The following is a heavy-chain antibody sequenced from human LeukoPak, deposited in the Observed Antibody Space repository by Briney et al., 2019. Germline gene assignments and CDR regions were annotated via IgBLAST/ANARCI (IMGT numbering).Heavy chain of an antibody. CDR3: ARDKAVTTELTQYFHH. Sequence: ASVKVSCKASGYTFTNYGVSWVRQAPGQGLEWMGWISGYNGYTNYAQKFQFRVTMTTDTSTSTAYMELRSLTSDDTAVNYCARDKAVTTELTQYFHHWGQGTLVTVSS. CDR1: GYTFTNYG. D-gene: IGHD4-11*01. V-gene: IGHV1-18*01. CDR2: ISGYNGYT. J-gene: IGHJ1*01.